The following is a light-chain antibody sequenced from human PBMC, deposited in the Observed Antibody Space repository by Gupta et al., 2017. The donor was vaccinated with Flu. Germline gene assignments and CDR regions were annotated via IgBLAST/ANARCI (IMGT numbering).Light chain of an antibody. Sequence: GGNNIGSETVHCYQQKPGQAPVLVLYDDDFRPSGIPERFSGSNSVNTATLTIRRVEAGDEADYYCQVWDTASDHWLFGAGTTLTVV. CDR1: NIGSET. CDR3: QVWDTASDHWL. CDR2: DDD. V-gene: IGLV3-21*01. J-gene: IGLJ3*02.